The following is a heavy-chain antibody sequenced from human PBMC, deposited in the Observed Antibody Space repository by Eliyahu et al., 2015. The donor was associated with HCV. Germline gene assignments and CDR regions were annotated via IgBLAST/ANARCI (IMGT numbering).Heavy chain of an antibody. D-gene: IGHD6-19*01. CDR3: AKVSSGWYYFDY. J-gene: IGHJ4*02. Sequence: EVQLLESGGGLVQPGGSLRLSCAASXFXFSSYAMSWVRQAPGKGLEWVSAISGSGGSTYYADSVKGRFTISRDNSKNTLYLQMNSLRAEDTAVYYCAKVSSGWYYFDYWGQGTLVTVSS. CDR2: ISGSGGST. V-gene: IGHV3-23*01. CDR1: XFXFSSYA.